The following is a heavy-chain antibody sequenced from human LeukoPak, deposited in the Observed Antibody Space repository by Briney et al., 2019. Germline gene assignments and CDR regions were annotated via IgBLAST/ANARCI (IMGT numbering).Heavy chain of an antibody. Sequence: SETLSLTCSVSGGSISGYYWSWIRQPPGQTLEWIGYIYSSGSTNYNPSLQSRVTMSVDTSMNQFSLRLSSVTAADTAVYYCARFTYTSRPSDVWGKGTTVTVSS. CDR3: ARFTYTSRPSDV. V-gene: IGHV4-4*09. J-gene: IGHJ6*04. D-gene: IGHD3-16*01. CDR1: GGSISGYY. CDR2: IYSSGST.